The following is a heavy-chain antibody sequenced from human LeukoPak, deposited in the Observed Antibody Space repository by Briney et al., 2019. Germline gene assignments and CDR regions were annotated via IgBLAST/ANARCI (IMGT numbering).Heavy chain of an antibody. V-gene: IGHV3-33*08. CDR2: IWYDGSNK. D-gene: IGHD3-22*01. J-gene: IGHJ5*02. CDR3: AREWDYYDSSGHNWFDP. Sequence: GGSLRLSCAASRFTFSSYAMSWVRQAPGKGLEWVAVIWYDGSNKYYADSVKGRFTISRDNSKNTLYLQMNSLRAEDTAVYYCAREWDYYDSSGHNWFDPWGQGTLVTVSS. CDR1: RFTFSSYA.